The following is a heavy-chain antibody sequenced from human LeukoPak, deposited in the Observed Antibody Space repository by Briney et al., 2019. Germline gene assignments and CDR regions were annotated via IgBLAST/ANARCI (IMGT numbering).Heavy chain of an antibody. CDR3: ATAGITIFGVALPADV. CDR2: ISAYNGNT. V-gene: IGHV1-18*01. D-gene: IGHD3-3*01. CDR1: GYTFTSYG. Sequence: ASVKVSCKASGYTFTSYGISWVRQAPGQGLEWMGWISAYNGNTNSAQKLQGRVTMTTDTSTSTAYMELRSLRSDDTAVYYCATAGITIFGVALPADVWGKGTTVTVSS. J-gene: IGHJ6*04.